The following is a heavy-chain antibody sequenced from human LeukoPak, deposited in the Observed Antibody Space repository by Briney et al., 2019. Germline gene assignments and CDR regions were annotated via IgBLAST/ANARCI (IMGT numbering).Heavy chain of an antibody. V-gene: IGHV1-18*01. CDR2: ISAYNGNT. Sequence: ASVKVSCKASGYTFTSYGISWVRQAPGQGLEWMGWISAYNGNTNYAQKLQGRVTMTTDTSTSTAYMELRSLGSDDTAVYYCARDGSLSSTSGAFDIWGQGTMVTVSS. CDR1: GYTFTSYG. CDR3: ARDGSLSSTSGAFDI. J-gene: IGHJ3*02. D-gene: IGHD2-2*01.